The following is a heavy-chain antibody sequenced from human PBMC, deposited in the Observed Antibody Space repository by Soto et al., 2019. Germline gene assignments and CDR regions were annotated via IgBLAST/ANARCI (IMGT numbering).Heavy chain of an antibody. J-gene: IGHJ4*02. Sequence: EVQVLESGGGLVQPGGSLRLSCAASEFTFSTYAMSWVRQAPGKGLEWVSGISGSGGGTYYADSVKGRFTISRDNSKNTVYLQMNCMRAEDTAVYYCAKPHREGYSTAFFHHWGKGTLFTVSS. CDR3: AKPHREGYSTAFFHH. CDR1: EFTFSTYA. CDR2: ISGSGGGT. D-gene: IGHD4-4*01. V-gene: IGHV3-23*01.